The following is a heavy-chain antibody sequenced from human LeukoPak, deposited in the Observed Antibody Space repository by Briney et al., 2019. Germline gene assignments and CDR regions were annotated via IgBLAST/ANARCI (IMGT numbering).Heavy chain of an antibody. CDR3: VRRGDASSGWGDHDF. CDR1: GFTFNRKA. J-gene: IGHJ4*02. V-gene: IGHV3-23*01. CDR2: IGGSGDKT. Sequence: GGSLRLSCAASGFTFNRKAISWVRQAPGEGLEWVSTIGGSGDKTFYADSVKGRFTISRDNSKNMVHLQMNSLTGEDTALYYCVRRGDASSGWGDHDFWGQGALVTVSS. D-gene: IGHD6-19*01.